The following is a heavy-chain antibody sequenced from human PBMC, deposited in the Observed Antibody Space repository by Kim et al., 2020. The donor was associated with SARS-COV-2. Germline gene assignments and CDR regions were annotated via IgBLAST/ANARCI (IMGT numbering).Heavy chain of an antibody. V-gene: IGHV3-7*05. Sequence: GGSLRLSCVASGFTFSSSCMSWVRQAPGKGLEWVANIKQDGSENDYAESEKGRYTISSDNAKKFLYLLMDSRRVEETALYYCAGDRAIATAGTHWFDPWGRGPLVTVSS. CDR2: IKQDGSEN. J-gene: IGHJ5*02. CDR3: AGDRAIATAGTHWFDP. D-gene: IGHD6-13*01. CDR1: GFTFSSSC.